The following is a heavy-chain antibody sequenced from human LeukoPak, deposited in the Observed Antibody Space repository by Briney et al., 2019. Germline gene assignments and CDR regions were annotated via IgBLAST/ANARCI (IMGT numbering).Heavy chain of an antibody. CDR3: VKSVGDFWSGYLN. Sequence: GGSLTLSCSAAGFFFTRYRMDWVRHAPGKGLEYVSSISSIGGSTYYADSVKGRFTISRDNSKNTLFLQMSSLTAEDTAVYYCVKSVGDFWSGYLNWGQGTLVTVSS. CDR1: GFFFTRYR. V-gene: IGHV3-64D*06. J-gene: IGHJ4*02. D-gene: IGHD3-3*01. CDR2: ISSIGGST.